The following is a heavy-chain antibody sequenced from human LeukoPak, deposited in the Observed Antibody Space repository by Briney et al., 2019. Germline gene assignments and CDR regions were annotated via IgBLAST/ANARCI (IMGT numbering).Heavy chain of an antibody. CDR1: GFTFNNAW. CDR3: ANLPKYDFWSGDAFDI. V-gene: IGHV3-15*01. D-gene: IGHD3-3*01. CDR2: IKSKTDGGTT. J-gene: IGHJ3*02. Sequence: GGSLRLSCAASGFTFNNAWMSWVRQAPGKGLEWVGRIKSKTDGGTTDYAAPVKGRFTISRDDSKNTLYLQMNSLKTEDTAVYYCANLPKYDFWSGDAFDIWGQGTMVTVSS.